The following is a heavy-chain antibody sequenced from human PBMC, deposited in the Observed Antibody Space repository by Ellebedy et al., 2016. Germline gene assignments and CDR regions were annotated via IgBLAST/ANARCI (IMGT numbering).Heavy chain of an antibody. V-gene: IGHV3-53*01. J-gene: IGHJ5*02. CDR1: GFTVSSNY. CDR3: ARRAYGVATPFDP. D-gene: IGHD2-8*01. Sequence: GGSLRLSCAASGFTVSSNYMSWVRQAPGKGLEWVSVIYSGGSTYYADSVKGRFTISRDNSKNTLYLQMNSLRAEDTAVYYCARRAYGVATPFDPWGQGTLVTVSS. CDR2: IYSGGST.